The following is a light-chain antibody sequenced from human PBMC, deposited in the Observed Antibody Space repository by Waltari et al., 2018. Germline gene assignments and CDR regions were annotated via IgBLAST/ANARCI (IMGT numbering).Light chain of an antibody. J-gene: IGKJ4*01. V-gene: IGKV3-20*01. Sequence: EIVLTQSPGTLSLSPGERATLSCRASQSVSSSYLAWYQQKPGQAPRLLIYDATSRATGIPDRFSGRGSGTDFTLTINRLEPEDFAVYYCQQYHSSPPTFGGGTKVEIK. CDR1: QSVSSSY. CDR3: QQYHSSPPT. CDR2: DAT.